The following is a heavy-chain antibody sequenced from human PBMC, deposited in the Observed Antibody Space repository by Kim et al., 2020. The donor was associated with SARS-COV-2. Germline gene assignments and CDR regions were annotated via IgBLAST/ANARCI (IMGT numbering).Heavy chain of an antibody. J-gene: IGHJ1*01. Sequence: YNPSLKSRVTISVDTSKNQFSLKLSSVTAADTAVYYCVCSPGYSSSWYRHWGQGTLVTVSS. V-gene: IGHV4-34*01. CDR3: VCSPGYSSSWYRH. D-gene: IGHD6-13*01.